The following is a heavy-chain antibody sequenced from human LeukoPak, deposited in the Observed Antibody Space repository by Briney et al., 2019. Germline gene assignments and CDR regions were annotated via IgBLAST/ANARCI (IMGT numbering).Heavy chain of an antibody. V-gene: IGHV3-48*04. D-gene: IGHD2-21*02. CDR2: ISSSSSTI. J-gene: IGHJ3*02. Sequence: PGGSLRLSCTASGFTFSSYSMNWVRQAPGKGLEWVSYISSSSSTIYYADSVKGRFTISRDNAKNSLYLQMNSLRAEDTAVYYCARDEPDIVVVTSDAFDIWGQGTMVTVSS. CDR1: GFTFSSYS. CDR3: ARDEPDIVVVTSDAFDI.